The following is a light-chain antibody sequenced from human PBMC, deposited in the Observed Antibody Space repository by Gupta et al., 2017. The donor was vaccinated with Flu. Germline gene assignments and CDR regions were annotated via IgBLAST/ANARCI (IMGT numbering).Light chain of an antibody. Sequence: PSTLSASVGDRVTITCRASQSISSWLAWYQQKPGKAPKLLIYKASSLESGVPSRFSGSGSGTEFTLTISSLQPADFATYYCQQYNSYPWTFGQGTKVEIK. CDR2: KAS. V-gene: IGKV1-5*03. CDR1: QSISSW. J-gene: IGKJ1*01. CDR3: QQYNSYPWT.